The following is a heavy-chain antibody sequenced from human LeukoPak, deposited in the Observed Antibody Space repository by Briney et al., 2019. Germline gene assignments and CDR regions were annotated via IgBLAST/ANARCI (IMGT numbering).Heavy chain of an antibody. D-gene: IGHD3-9*01. Sequence: SGGSLRLSCAASGFTFSSYAMSWVRQAPGKGLEWVSAISGSGGSTYYADSVKGRFTISRDNSKNTLYLQMNSLRAEDTAVYYRAKDYAHSYYDILTGYYFDYWGQGTLVTVSS. CDR2: ISGSGGST. CDR3: AKDYAHSYYDILTGYYFDY. J-gene: IGHJ4*02. CDR1: GFTFSSYA. V-gene: IGHV3-23*01.